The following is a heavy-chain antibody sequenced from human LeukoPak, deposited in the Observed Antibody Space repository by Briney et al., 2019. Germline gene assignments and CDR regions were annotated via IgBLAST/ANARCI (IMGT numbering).Heavy chain of an antibody. V-gene: IGHV3-23*01. Sequence: GGSLRLSCAASGFTFSSYSMNWVRQAPGKGLEWVSAISGGGTTTAYADSVKGRFTISRDNSKNTLYLQMNSLRAEDTAVYYCAKGTDYYDSSGYYSLVLHWGQGTLVTVSS. CDR3: AKGTDYYDSSGYYSLVLH. J-gene: IGHJ4*02. CDR1: GFTFSSYS. CDR2: ISGGGTTT. D-gene: IGHD3-22*01.